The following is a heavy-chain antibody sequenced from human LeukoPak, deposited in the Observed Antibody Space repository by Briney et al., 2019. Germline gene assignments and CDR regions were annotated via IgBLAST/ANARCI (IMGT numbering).Heavy chain of an antibody. CDR1: GFTFSSCA. J-gene: IGHJ4*02. CDR3: AKGLGYSGYESFDY. Sequence: GGSLRLSCAASGFTFSSCAMSWVRQAPGKGLEWASAISGSGGSTYYADSVKGLFTISRDNSKNTLYLQMNSLRAEDTAVYYCAKGLGYSGYESFDYWGQGTLVTVSS. D-gene: IGHD5-12*01. CDR2: ISGSGGST. V-gene: IGHV3-23*01.